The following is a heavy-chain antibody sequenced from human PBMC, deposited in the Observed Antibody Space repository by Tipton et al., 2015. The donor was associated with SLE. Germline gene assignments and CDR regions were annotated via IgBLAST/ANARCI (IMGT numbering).Heavy chain of an antibody. CDR1: GFTFSSYW. V-gene: IGHV3-74*01. CDR2: INSDGSKI. Sequence: SLRLSCAASGFTFSSYWMHWVRQAPGKGLVWVSRINSDGSKIDYADSVKGRFTISRDNAKNAMYLHMYSLRAEDTAMYYCAREEYRLLGGTIDYWGQGTLVTVSS. D-gene: IGHD2-2*01. J-gene: IGHJ4*02. CDR3: AREEYRLLGGTIDY.